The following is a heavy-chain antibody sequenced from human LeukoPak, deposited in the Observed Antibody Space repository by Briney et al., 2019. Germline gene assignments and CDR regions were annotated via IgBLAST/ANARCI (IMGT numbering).Heavy chain of an antibody. CDR1: GGTFSSYA. D-gene: IGHD3-9*01. V-gene: IGHV1-18*01. CDR3: ARGQASYYDILTGYPKSYYFDY. J-gene: IGHJ4*02. CDR2: ISAYNGNT. Sequence: PVASVKVSRKASGGTFSSYAISWVRQAPGQGLEWMGWISAYNGNTNYAQKLQGRVTMTTDTSTSTAYMELRSLRSDDTAVYYCARGQASYYDILTGYPKSYYFDYWGQGTLVTVSS.